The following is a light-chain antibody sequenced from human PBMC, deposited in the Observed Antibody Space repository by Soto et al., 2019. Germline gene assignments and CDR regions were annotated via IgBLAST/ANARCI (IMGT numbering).Light chain of an antibody. CDR1: QSISSW. J-gene: IGKJ1*01. CDR3: QQYDSYAWT. CDR2: DAS. Sequence: DIQMTQSPSILSASVGDRVTITCRASQSISSWLAWYQQKPGKAPKLLIYDASSLESGVPSRFSGIGSGTECTLTVTSLQPDDFATYYCQQYDSYAWTFGQGTKVEIK. V-gene: IGKV1-5*01.